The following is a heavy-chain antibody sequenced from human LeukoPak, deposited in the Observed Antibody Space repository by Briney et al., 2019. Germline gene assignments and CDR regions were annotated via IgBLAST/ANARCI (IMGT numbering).Heavy chain of an antibody. J-gene: IGHJ4*02. CDR2: ISYDGSNK. D-gene: IGHD3-10*01. CDR3: ARGGFRSVRGVLDY. Sequence: GGSLRLSCAASGFTFSSYAMRWVRQAPGKGLEWVAVISYDGSNKYYADSVKGRFTISRDNSKNTLYLQMNSLRAEDTAVYYCARGGFRSVRGVLDYWGQGTLVTVSS. CDR1: GFTFSSYA. V-gene: IGHV3-30*04.